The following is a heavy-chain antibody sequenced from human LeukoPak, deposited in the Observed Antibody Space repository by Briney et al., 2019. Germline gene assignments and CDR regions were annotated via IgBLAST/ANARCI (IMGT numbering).Heavy chain of an antibody. J-gene: IGHJ4*02. CDR3: ASAHYYDSSGYYVD. V-gene: IGHV3-11*01. CDR1: GLTFSDYY. D-gene: IGHD3-22*01. CDR2: ISSSGSTI. Sequence: GGSLRLSCAASGLTFSDYYMSWIRQAPGKGLEWVSYISSSGSTIYYADSVKGRFTISRDNAKNSLYLQMNSLRAEDTAVYYCASAHYYDSSGYYVDWGQGTLVTVSS.